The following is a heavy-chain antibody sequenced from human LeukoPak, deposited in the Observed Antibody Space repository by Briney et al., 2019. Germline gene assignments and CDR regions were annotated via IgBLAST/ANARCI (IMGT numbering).Heavy chain of an antibody. D-gene: IGHD6-19*01. V-gene: IGHV4-59*01. J-gene: IGHJ6*02. CDR1: GGSISSYY. CDR3: ASGRGGAVAGYYYYYGMDV. CDR2: IYYSGST. Sequence: KPSETLSPTCTVSGGSISSYYWSWIRQPPGKGLEWIGYIYYSGSTNYNPSLKSRVTISVDTSKNQFSLKLSSVTAADTAVYYCASGRGGAVAGYYYYYGMDVWGQGTTVTVSS.